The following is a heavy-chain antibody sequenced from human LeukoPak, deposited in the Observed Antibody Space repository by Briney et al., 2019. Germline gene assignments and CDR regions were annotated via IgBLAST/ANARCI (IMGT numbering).Heavy chain of an antibody. CDR2: ISSSSSYI. V-gene: IGHV3-21*01. J-gene: IGHJ5*02. CDR3: ARDKLRYCSSTSCPWNWFGP. Sequence: PGGSLRLSCAASGFTFSNAWMSWVRQAPGKGLEWVSSISSSSSYIYYADSVKGRFTISRDNAKNSLYLQMNSLRAEDTAVYYCARDKLRYCSSTSCPWNWFGPWGQGTLVTVSS. D-gene: IGHD2-2*01. CDR1: GFTFSNAW.